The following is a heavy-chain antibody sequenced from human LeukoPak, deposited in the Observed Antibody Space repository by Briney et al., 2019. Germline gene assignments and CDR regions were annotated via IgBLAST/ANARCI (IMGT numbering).Heavy chain of an antibody. CDR1: GFTFDDYA. Sequence: PGGSLRLSCSASGFTFDDYAMHWVRQAPGKGLEWVSGISWNSGNIGYADSVKGRFTISRDNAKDSLYLQMNSLRPDDTALYYCANLHGDYRDYWGQGTLVTVSS. D-gene: IGHD4-17*01. CDR3: ANLHGDYRDY. J-gene: IGHJ4*02. CDR2: ISWNSGNI. V-gene: IGHV3-9*01.